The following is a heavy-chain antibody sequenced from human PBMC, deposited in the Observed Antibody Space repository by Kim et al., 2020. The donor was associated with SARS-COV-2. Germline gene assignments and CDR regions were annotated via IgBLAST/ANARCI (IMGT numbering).Heavy chain of an antibody. Sequence: AQKFTGRVTMTRDTSTSAVYMELSSLRSEDTAVYYCARVSAMGNEKRFDYWGQGTLVTVSS. V-gene: IGHV1-46*01. J-gene: IGHJ4*02. D-gene: IGHD5-18*01. CDR3: ARVSAMGNEKRFDY.